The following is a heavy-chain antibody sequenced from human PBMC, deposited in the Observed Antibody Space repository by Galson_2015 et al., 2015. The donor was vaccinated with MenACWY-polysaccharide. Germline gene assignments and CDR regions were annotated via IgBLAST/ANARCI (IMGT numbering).Heavy chain of an antibody. CDR2: IKSNGEGGTA. V-gene: IGHV3-15*01. D-gene: IGHD5-18*01. Sequence: SLRLSCAISGFTFSNAWMSWVRQAPGKGLEWVGRIKSNGEGGTADYAAPVKGRFTISRDDSKNTLDLQMNSLKTEDTAVYYCAGSGYSWGYGRYWGQGTLVTVSS. CDR1: GFTFSNAW. CDR3: AGSGYSWGYGRY. J-gene: IGHJ4*02.